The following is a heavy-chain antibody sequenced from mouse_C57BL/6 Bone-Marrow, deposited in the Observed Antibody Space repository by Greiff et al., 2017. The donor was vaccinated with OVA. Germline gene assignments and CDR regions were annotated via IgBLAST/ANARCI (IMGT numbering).Heavy chain of an antibody. CDR1: GYTFTSYG. Sequence: LQESGAELARPGASVKLSCKASGYTFTSYGISWVKQRTGQGLEWIGEIYPRSGNTYYNEKFKGKATLTADKSSSTAYMELRSLTSEDSAVYFCASSERYQGAMDYWGQGTSVTVSS. CDR2: IYPRSGNT. D-gene: IGHD2-12*01. CDR3: ASSERYQGAMDY. V-gene: IGHV1-81*01. J-gene: IGHJ4*01.